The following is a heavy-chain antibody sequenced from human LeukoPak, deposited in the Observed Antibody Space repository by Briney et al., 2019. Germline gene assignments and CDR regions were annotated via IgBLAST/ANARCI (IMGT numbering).Heavy chain of an antibody. CDR1: GFTFSSYA. Sequence: GGSLRLSCAASGFTFSSYAMSWVRQAPGKGLEWVSAISGSGGGTHYADSVKGRFTISRDNSKNTLYLQMNSLRAEDTAVYYCAKVARTRITMIVVVGFDYWGQGTLVTVSS. V-gene: IGHV3-23*01. CDR3: AKVARTRITMIVVVGFDY. J-gene: IGHJ4*02. D-gene: IGHD3-22*01. CDR2: ISGSGGGT.